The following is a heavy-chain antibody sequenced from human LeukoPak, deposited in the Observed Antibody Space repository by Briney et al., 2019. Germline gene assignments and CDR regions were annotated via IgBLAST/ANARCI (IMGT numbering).Heavy chain of an antibody. D-gene: IGHD3-10*01. V-gene: IGHV3-53*01. CDR1: GFTVSSNY. CDR3: ASGSGSYRTPYYYMDV. CDR2: IYSGGST. Sequence: GGSLRLSCAASGFTVSSNYMSWVRQAPGKGLEWVSVIYSGGSTYYADSVKGRFTISRDNSKNTLYLQMNNLRAEDTAVYYCASGSGSYRTPYYYMDVWGKGTAATVSS. J-gene: IGHJ6*03.